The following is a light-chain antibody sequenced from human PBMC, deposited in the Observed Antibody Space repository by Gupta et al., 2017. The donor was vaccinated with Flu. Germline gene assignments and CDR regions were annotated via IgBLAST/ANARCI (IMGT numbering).Light chain of an antibody. CDR2: GAS. J-gene: IGKJ4*01. CDR3: QQYNNWPLT. V-gene: IGKV3-15*01. Sequence: EIVMTQSPCTLSVSPGEGATLSCRASPEIAGNLARYQQKPGQAPRLLLSGASTRATGTPARFSGSRSGTEFTLTISSLQSEDFAVYYCQQYNNWPLTFGGGTKVEIK. CDR1: PEIAGN.